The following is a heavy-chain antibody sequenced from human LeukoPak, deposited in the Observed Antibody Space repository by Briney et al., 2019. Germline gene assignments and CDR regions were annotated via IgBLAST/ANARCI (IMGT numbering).Heavy chain of an antibody. CDR2: ISWNSGSI. D-gene: IGHD6-13*01. CDR3: AKDPDPRRYSSRGYYFDY. Sequence: GRSLRLSCAASGFTFDDYAMHWVRQAPGKGLEWVSGISWNSGSIGYADSVKGRFTISRDNAKNSLYLQMNSLRAEDTALYYCAKDPDPRRYSSRGYYFDYWGQGTLVTVSS. CDR1: GFTFDDYA. V-gene: IGHV3-9*01. J-gene: IGHJ4*02.